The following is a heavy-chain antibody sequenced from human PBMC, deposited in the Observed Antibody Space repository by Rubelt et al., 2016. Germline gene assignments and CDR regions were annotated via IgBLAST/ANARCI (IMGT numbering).Heavy chain of an antibody. CDR3: ARDMTVVGVATRGMDV. Sequence: LEWVSVTHIAGNTNYADSVKGRFTISRDNSKNTLSLQMNSLRAEDTAVYYCARDMTVVGVATRGMDVWGQGTTVIVSS. CDR2: THIAGNT. V-gene: IGHV3-53*01. D-gene: IGHD3-3*01. J-gene: IGHJ6*02.